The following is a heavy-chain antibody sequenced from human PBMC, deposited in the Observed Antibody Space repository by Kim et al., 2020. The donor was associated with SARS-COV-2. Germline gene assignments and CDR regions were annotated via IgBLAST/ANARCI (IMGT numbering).Heavy chain of an antibody. CDR3: ARHEAGIAAAGNYWFDP. CDR2: IYYSGST. D-gene: IGHD6-13*01. CDR1: GGSISSSSYY. J-gene: IGHJ5*02. Sequence: SETLSLTCTVSGGSISSSSYYWGWIRQPPGKGLEWIGSIYYSGSTYYNPSLKSRVTISVDTSKNQFSLTLSSVTAADTAVYYCARHEAGIAAAGNYWFDPRGEGTLVTVSS. V-gene: IGHV4-39*01.